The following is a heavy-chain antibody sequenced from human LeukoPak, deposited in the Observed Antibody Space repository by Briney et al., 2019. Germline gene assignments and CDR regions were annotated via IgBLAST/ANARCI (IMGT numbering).Heavy chain of an antibody. D-gene: IGHD3-22*01. CDR2: ISGSGGST. V-gene: IGHV3-23*01. J-gene: IGHJ4*02. CDR1: GFTFSSYA. CDR3: AKDLRYYYDSSGYSYFDY. Sequence: GGSLRLSCAASGFTFSSYAMSWVRQAPGKGLEWVSAISGSGGSTYYADSVKGRFTISRDNSKNTLYLQMNSLRAEDTAVYYCAKDLRYYYDSSGYSYFDYWGQGTLVTVSS.